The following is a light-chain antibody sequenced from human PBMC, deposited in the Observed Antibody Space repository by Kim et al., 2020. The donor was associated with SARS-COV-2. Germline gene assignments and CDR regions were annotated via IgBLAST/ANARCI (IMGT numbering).Light chain of an antibody. CDR1: QSMSSN. Sequence: SPAERVTRSCMASQSMSSNLAWDQQKPGQAPRLLISGASTRATNIPSRFSGSGSGREFTRTITTLQSEDFAIYYCQQYSDWRPITFGQGTRLEIK. V-gene: IGKV3-15*01. CDR3: QQYSDWRPIT. J-gene: IGKJ5*01. CDR2: GAS.